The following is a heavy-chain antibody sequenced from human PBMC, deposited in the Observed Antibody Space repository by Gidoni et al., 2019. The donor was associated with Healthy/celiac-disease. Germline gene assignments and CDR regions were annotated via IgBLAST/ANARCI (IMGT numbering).Heavy chain of an antibody. CDR3: ARDLGDGYNSGLSGY. Sequence: QVQLVQSGAEVKKPGSSVTVSCKASGGTFSSYAISWVRQAPGQGLEWMGRIIPILGIANYAQKFQGRVTITADKSTSTAYMELSSLRSEDTAVYYCARDLGDGYNSGLSGYWGQGTLVTVSS. D-gene: IGHD5-12*01. CDR2: IIPILGIA. CDR1: GGTFSSYA. V-gene: IGHV1-69*04. J-gene: IGHJ4*02.